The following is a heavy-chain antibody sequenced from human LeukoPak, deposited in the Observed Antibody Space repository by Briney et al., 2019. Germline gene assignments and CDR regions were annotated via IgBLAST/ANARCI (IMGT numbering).Heavy chain of an antibody. CDR1: GFTVSSNY. Sequence: GGSLRLSCAASGFTVSSNYMSWVRQAPGKGLEWVSVIYSGGSTYYADSVKGRVTISRDNSKNTLYLQMNSLRAEDTAVYYCARDGGFGESWSYFDYWGQGTLVTVSS. J-gene: IGHJ4*02. V-gene: IGHV3-66*01. CDR3: ARDGGFGESWSYFDY. D-gene: IGHD3-10*01. CDR2: IYSGGST.